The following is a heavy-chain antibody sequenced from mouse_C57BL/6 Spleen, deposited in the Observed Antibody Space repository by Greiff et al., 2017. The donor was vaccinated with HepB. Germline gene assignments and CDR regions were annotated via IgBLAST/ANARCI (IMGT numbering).Heavy chain of an antibody. D-gene: IGHD3-2*02. V-gene: IGHV1-54*01. J-gene: IGHJ2*01. CDR1: GYAFTNYL. Sequence: VQLQQSGAELVRPGTSVKVSCKASGYAFTNYLIEWVKQRPGQGLEWIGVINPGSGGTNYNEKFKGKATLTADKSSSTAYMQLSSLTSEDSAVYFCARAGQLRLFDYWGQGTTLTVSS. CDR2: INPGSGGT. CDR3: ARAGQLRLFDY.